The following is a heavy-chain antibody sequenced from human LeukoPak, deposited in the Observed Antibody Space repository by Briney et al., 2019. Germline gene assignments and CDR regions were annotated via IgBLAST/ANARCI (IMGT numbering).Heavy chain of an antibody. D-gene: IGHD3-16*02. J-gene: IGHJ4*02. V-gene: IGHV1-69*13. CDR3: ALPSVIGTSTYYFDY. Sequence: ASVKISCKASGGTFSTFAISWVRQAPGQGLEWMGGIIPMFAAANYPQKFQGRLTIIADESTSSAHMGLTSLRAEDTAIYYCALPSVIGTSTYYFDYWGQGTLVTVSS. CDR2: IIPMFAAA. CDR1: GGTFSTFA.